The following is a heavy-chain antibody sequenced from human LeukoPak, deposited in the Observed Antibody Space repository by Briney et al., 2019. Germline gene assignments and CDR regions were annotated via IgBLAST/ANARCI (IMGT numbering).Heavy chain of an antibody. CDR3: ARDVGMRRAYYFDY. D-gene: IGHD2-8*01. V-gene: IGHV3-30*01. J-gene: IGHJ4*02. Sequence: TGGSLRLSCAASGFTFSSYAMHWVRQAPGKGLEWVAVISYDGSNKYYADSVKGRFTISRENSKNTLYLQMNSLRAEDTAVYYCARDVGMRRAYYFDYWGQGTLVTVSS. CDR1: GFTFSSYA. CDR2: ISYDGSNK.